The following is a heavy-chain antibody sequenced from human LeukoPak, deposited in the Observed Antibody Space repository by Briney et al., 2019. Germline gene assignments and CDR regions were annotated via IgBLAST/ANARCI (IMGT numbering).Heavy chain of an antibody. CDR3: ASFGGEQWRTY. V-gene: IGHV3-21*01. J-gene: IGHJ4*02. CDR2: ISSSSSYI. D-gene: IGHD6-19*01. Sequence: GGSLRPSCAASGFTFSSYSMNWVRQAPGKGLEWVSSISSSSSYIYYADSVMGRFTISRDNAKNSLYLQMNSLRAEDTAVYYCASFGGEQWRTYWGQGTLVTVSS. CDR1: GFTFSSYS.